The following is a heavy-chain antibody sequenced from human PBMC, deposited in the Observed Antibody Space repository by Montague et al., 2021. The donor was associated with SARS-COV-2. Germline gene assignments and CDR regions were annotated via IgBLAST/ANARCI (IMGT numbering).Heavy chain of an antibody. V-gene: IGHV4-34*01. D-gene: IGHD2-2*01. CDR3: TREGYQVLWSDYYYYGMDV. CDR1: GGSFSGYY. CDR2: INHSGST. J-gene: IGHJ6*02. Sequence: SETLSLTCAVYGGSFSGYYWSWIRQPPGKGLEWIGEINHSGSTNYNPSLKSQVTISVDTSKNQFSLKLSSVTAADTAVYYCTREGYQVLWSDYYYYGMDVWGLGTTVTVSS.